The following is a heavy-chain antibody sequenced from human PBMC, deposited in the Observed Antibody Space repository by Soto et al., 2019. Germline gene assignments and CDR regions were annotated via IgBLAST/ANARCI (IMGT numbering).Heavy chain of an antibody. V-gene: IGHV4-31*03. CDR2: IYYSGST. CDR3: AREPVDIVATIKGGGAYFDY. D-gene: IGHD5-12*01. J-gene: IGHJ4*02. CDR1: GSSISSGGYY. Sequence: PSETLSLTCTVSGSSISSGGYYWSWIRQHPGKGLEWIGYIYYSGSTYYNPSLKSRVTISVDTSKNQFSLKLSSVTAADTAVYYCAREPVDIVATIKGGGAYFDYWGQGTLVTVSS.